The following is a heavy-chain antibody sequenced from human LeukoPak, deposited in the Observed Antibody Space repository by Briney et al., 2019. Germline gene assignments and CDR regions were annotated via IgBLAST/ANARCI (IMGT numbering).Heavy chain of an antibody. V-gene: IGHV3-53*05. J-gene: IGHJ4*02. CDR1: GFTVSSNY. D-gene: IGHD6-13*01. Sequence: GGSLRLSCAASGFTVSSNYMSWVRQAPGKGLEWVSVIYSGGSTYYADSVKGRFTISRDNSRNTAHLQMNSLTTDDTAVYYCAKQREGTSWSPDYWGRGTLVTVST. CDR2: IYSGGST. CDR3: AKQREGTSWSPDY.